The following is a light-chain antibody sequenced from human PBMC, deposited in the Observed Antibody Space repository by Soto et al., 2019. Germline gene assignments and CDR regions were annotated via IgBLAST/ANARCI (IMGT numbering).Light chain of an antibody. CDR3: GSYSSSTTPFV. CDR1: SSDVGGYNY. V-gene: IGLV2-14*01. J-gene: IGLJ1*01. Sequence: QSVLAQPASVSWSPGQSITISCTGTSSDVGGYNYVSWYQQHPGKAPKLMIYEVTNRPSGVSNRFSGSKSGNTASLTISGLQAEDEADYYCGSYSSSTTPFVFGSGTKVTVL. CDR2: EVT.